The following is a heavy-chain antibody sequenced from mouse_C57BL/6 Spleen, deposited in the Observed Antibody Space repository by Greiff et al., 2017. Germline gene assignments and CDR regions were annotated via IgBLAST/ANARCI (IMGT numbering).Heavy chain of an antibody. CDR2: ISSGGSYT. V-gene: IGHV5-6*01. D-gene: IGHD2-2*01. CDR3: ARRGNGYDYFDY. CDR1: GFTFSSYG. Sequence: EVQLVESGGDLVKPGGSLKLSCAASGFTFSSYGMSWVRQTPDKRLEWVATISSGGSYTYYPDSMKGRFTISRDNAKNTLYLQMSSLKSEDTAMYYCARRGNGYDYFDYWGQGTTLTVSS. J-gene: IGHJ2*01.